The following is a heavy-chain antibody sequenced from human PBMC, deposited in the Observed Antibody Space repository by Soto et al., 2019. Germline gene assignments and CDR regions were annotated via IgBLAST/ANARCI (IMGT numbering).Heavy chain of an antibody. CDR3: ARPRGYGVFDACDI. CDR2: ISGSGDNT. D-gene: IGHD2-8*01. CDR1: GFTFSTYA. J-gene: IGHJ3*02. V-gene: IGHV3-23*01. Sequence: GRSLRLYCAASGFTFSTYAMSWVRQAPGKGLEWVSAISGSGDNTYSADSVRGRFTISRDNSINTLYLQMNNLGNKATAVYYGARPRGYGVFDACDIWGRGTMGTVSS.